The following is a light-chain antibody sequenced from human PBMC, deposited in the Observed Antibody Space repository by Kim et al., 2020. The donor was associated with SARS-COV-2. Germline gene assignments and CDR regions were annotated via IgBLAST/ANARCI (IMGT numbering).Light chain of an antibody. V-gene: IGKV4-1*01. CDR1: QSVLYSSNNKNC. CDR2: WAS. Sequence: DIVMTQSPDSLAVSLGERATINCKSSQSVLYSSNNKNCVAWYQQKPGQPPKLLISWASTRESGVPDRFAGSGSGTDFTLTISSLQAEDVAVYYCQQYYINLAFGQGTKLEI. CDR3: QQYYINLA. J-gene: IGKJ2*01.